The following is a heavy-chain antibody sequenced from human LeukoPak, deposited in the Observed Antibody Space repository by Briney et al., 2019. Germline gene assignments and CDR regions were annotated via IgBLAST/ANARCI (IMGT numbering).Heavy chain of an antibody. J-gene: IGHJ4*02. CDR2: IYHSGST. Sequence: PSETLSLTCAVSGYSISSDYYWGWIRQPPGKGREWIGRIYHSGSTYYNPSLKSRVTISVDTSKSQFSLKLSSVTAADTAVYYCARTMVPTRYFDYWGQGTLVTVSS. CDR1: GYSISSDYY. D-gene: IGHD4/OR15-4a*01. V-gene: IGHV4-38-2*01. CDR3: ARTMVPTRYFDY.